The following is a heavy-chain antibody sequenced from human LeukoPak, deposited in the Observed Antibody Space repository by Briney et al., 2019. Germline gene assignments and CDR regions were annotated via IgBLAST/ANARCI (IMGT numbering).Heavy chain of an antibody. V-gene: IGHV1-18*01. J-gene: IGHJ4*02. Sequence: ASVKVSCKASGYTFTSYGISWVRQAPGQGLEWMGWISAYNGNTNYAQKVQGRVTMTTDTYTSTAYMELRSLRFDDTAVYYCARRSIVLVTAISEDYWGQGTLVTVSS. CDR3: ARRSIVLVTAISEDY. D-gene: IGHD2-21*02. CDR1: GYTFTSYG. CDR2: ISAYNGNT.